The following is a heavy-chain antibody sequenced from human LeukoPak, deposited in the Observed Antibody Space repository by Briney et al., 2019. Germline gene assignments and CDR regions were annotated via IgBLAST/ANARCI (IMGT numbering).Heavy chain of an antibody. Sequence: ASVKVCCKPSGYTFTAFYMHWVRQAPGQGLEWMGWIHPKTGGTNYAQKFQGRVTMTRDPSIGTAYLELSGLASDDTAEYYCARDVTAASDLDYWGQGTLVTVSS. CDR1: GYTFTAFY. V-gene: IGHV1-2*02. J-gene: IGHJ4*02. CDR3: ARDVTAASDLDY. CDR2: IHPKTGGT. D-gene: IGHD6-13*01.